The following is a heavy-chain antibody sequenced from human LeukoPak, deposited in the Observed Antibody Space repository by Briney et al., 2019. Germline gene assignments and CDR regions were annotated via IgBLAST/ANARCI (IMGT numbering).Heavy chain of an antibody. Sequence: QSGGSLRLSCAASGFIVGNSYMSWVRQAPGKGLEWISLIRTDDSTYYADSVKGRFTISRDTSRNTLYLQMNILRAEDTAVYYCAREASGSYFHNWGQGTLVTVSS. CDR3: AREASGSYFHN. CDR1: GFIVGNSY. D-gene: IGHD1-26*01. CDR2: IRTDDST. J-gene: IGHJ1*01. V-gene: IGHV3-53*01.